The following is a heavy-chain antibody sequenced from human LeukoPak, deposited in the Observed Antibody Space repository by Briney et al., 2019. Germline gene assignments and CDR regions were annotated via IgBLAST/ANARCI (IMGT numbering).Heavy chain of an antibody. J-gene: IGHJ4*02. CDR1: GFTFSSYG. CDR2: ISYDGSNK. Sequence: GGSLRLSCAASGFTFSSYGMHWVRQAPGKGLEWVAVISYDGSNKYYADSVKGRFTISRDNSKNTLYLQMNSLRAEDTAVYYCAKDGPPHDHDYGDYVLGDYFDYWGQGTLVTVSS. CDR3: AKDGPPHDHDYGDYVLGDYFDY. V-gene: IGHV3-30*18. D-gene: IGHD4-17*01.